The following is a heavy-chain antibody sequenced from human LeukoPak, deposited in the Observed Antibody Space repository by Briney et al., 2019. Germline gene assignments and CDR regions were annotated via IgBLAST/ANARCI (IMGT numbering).Heavy chain of an antibody. CDR3: ARGGGMATITGAFDC. CDR2: MNPNSGNT. V-gene: IGHV1-8*03. Sequence: ASVKVSCKASGYTFTSYDINWVRQATGQGLEWMGWMNPNSGNTGYAQKFQGRVTITADESTSTAYMELSSLRSEDTAVYYCARGGGMATITGAFDCWGQGTLVTVSS. D-gene: IGHD5-24*01. J-gene: IGHJ4*02. CDR1: GYTFTSYD.